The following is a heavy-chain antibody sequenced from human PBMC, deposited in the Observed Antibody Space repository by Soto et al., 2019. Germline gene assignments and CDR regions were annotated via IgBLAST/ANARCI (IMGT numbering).Heavy chain of an antibody. CDR3: ARGIYSTSAFFDS. V-gene: IGHV4-38-2*01. D-gene: IGHD6-6*01. J-gene: IGHJ4*02. CDR1: GYSISSGYY. Sequence: SETLSLPCAVSGYSISSGYYWGWIRQPPGKGLEWIGSIYHSGSTYYIPSLKSRVTISVDTSKNQISLKLNSVTAADTAVYYCARGIYSTSAFFDSCGQGSLVTVSS. CDR2: IYHSGST.